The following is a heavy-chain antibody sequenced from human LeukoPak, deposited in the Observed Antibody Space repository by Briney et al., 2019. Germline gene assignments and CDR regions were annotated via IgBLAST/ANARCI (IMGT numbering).Heavy chain of an antibody. V-gene: IGHV3-7*01. CDR2: IKPDGSEK. J-gene: IGHJ4*02. CDR1: GFTFSTYW. D-gene: IGHD1-1*01. CDR3: ARGGTWDLDY. Sequence: GGSLRLSCAAPGFTFSTYWMTWVRQAPGKGLECVANIKPDGSEKYYVDSVEGRFTISRDNAKNSLYLQMNSLRAEDTALYYCARGGTWDLDYWGQGTLVTVSS.